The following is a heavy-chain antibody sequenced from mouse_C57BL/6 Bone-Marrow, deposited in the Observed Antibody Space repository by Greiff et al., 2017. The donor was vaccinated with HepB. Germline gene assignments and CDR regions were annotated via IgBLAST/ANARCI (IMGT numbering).Heavy chain of an antibody. CDR2: ISDGGSYT. D-gene: IGHD2-3*01. J-gene: IGHJ4*01. CDR3: ARDGYFDAMDY. CDR1: GFTFSSYA. Sequence: EVMLVESGGGLVKPGGSLKLSCAASGFTFSSYAMSWVRQTPEKRLEWVATISDGGSYTYYPDNVKGRFTISRDNAKNNLYLQMSHLKSEDTAMYYCARDGYFDAMDYWGQGTSVTVSS. V-gene: IGHV5-4*01.